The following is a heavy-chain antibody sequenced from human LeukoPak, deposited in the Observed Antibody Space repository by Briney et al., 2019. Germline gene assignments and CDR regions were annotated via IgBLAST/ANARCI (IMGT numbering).Heavy chain of an antibody. CDR3: ARASSGSYLNWFDP. CDR1: GGSISSYY. J-gene: IGHJ5*02. V-gene: IGHV4-59*08. D-gene: IGHD1-26*01. CDR2: IYYGGST. Sequence: SETLSLTCTVSGGSISSYYWSWIRQPPGKGLEWIGYIYYGGSTNYNPSLKSRVTISVDTSKNQFSLKLGSVTAADTAVYYCARASSGSYLNWFDPWGQGTLVTVSS.